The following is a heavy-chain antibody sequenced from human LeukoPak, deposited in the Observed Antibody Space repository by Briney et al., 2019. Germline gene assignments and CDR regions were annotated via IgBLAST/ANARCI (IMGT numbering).Heavy chain of an antibody. CDR2: ISSSGSSM. CDR1: GFTFSDYY. Sequence: GGSLRLSCAASGFTFSDYYMSWIRQAPGKGLEWLSYISSSGSSMYYADSVKGRFTISRDNAKNSLYLQMNSLRAEDTAVYYCARESRDTAMVEDYFDYWGQGTLVTVS. V-gene: IGHV3-11*04. J-gene: IGHJ4*02. CDR3: ARESRDTAMVEDYFDY. D-gene: IGHD5-18*01.